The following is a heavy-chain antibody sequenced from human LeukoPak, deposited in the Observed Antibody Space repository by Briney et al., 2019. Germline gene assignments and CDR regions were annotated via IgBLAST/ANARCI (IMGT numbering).Heavy chain of an antibody. CDR3: AILEYYDSHFMDV. D-gene: IGHD3-22*01. CDR1: GFIFIDHF. V-gene: IGHV3-72*01. CDR2: IRHRGDRYTT. Sequence: QSGGSLRLSCAASGFIFIDHFMDWVRQAPGKGLEWVGRIRHRGDRYTTEYAASVKDRFTISRDDSKNSLYLQMNSLRAEDTAVYYCAILEYYDSHFMDVWGQGTSVTVSS. J-gene: IGHJ6*02.